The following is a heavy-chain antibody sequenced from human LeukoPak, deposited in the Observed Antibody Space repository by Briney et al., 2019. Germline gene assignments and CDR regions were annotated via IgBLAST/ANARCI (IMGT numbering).Heavy chain of an antibody. CDR2: IIPIFGTA. J-gene: IGHJ4*02. V-gene: IGHV1-69*13. D-gene: IGHD3-10*01. Sequence: ASVRVSCKASGGTFSSYAISWVRQAPGQGLEWMGGIIPIFGTANYAQKFQGRVTITADESTSTAYMELSSLRSEDTAVYYCARGWFGEHFDYWGQGTLVTVSS. CDR3: ARGWFGEHFDY. CDR1: GGTFSSYA.